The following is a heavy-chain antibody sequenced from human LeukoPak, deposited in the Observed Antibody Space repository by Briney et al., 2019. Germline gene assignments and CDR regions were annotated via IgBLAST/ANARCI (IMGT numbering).Heavy chain of an antibody. J-gene: IGHJ6*02. CDR2: IYHSGST. CDR3: ARGSTMDV. CDR1: GVSISSGGYS. Sequence: SQTLSLTCAVSGVSISSGGYSWSWLRQPPGKGLEWIGYIYHSGSTSYNPSLKSRVTISVDRSKNQFSLKLSSVTAADTAVYYCARGSTMDVWGQGTTVTVSS. V-gene: IGHV4-30-2*01.